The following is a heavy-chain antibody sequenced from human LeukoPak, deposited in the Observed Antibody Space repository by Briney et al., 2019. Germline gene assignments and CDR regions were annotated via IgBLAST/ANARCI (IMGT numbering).Heavy chain of an antibody. CDR1: GGSITSTNY. J-gene: IGHJ4*02. V-gene: IGHV4-4*02. CDR2: VNLQGST. Sequence: PSGTLSLTCGVPGGSITSTNYWTWVRRPPGKGREWIGEVNLQGSTNYNPSLMGRVAISVDMSENHISLQLTSVTAADTAVYYCAREGGPYRPLDYSGQGTLVTVSS. CDR3: AREGGPYRPLDY.